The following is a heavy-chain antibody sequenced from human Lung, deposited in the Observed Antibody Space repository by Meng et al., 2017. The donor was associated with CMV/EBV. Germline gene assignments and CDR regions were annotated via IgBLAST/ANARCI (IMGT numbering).Heavy chain of an antibody. CDR2: VYYTGGT. J-gene: IGHJ4*02. D-gene: IGHD5-18*01. Sequence: QLHLQESGPGLVKASPTLSLPCTVSGGSITGGDYYWSWIRQPPGKGLEWIGCVYYTGGTYDNPSLKSRLSMSVDTSNNQFFLNLTSVTAADTAFYFCARGSNTAMAYFDSWGLGTLVTVSS. CDR3: ARGSNTAMAYFDS. V-gene: IGHV4-30-4*01. CDR1: GGSITGGDYY.